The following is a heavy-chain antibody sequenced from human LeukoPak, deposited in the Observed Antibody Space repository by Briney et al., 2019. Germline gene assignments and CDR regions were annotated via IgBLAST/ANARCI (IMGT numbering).Heavy chain of an antibody. D-gene: IGHD3-22*01. CDR1: GGSISSYY. Sequence: SETLSLTCTVPGGSISSYYWSWIRQPPGKGLEWIGYIYYSGSTNYNPSLKSRVTISVDTSKNQFSLKLSSVTAADTAVYYCARYYYDSSGYSDAFDIWGQGTMVTVSS. J-gene: IGHJ3*02. V-gene: IGHV4-59*08. CDR2: IYYSGST. CDR3: ARYYYDSSGYSDAFDI.